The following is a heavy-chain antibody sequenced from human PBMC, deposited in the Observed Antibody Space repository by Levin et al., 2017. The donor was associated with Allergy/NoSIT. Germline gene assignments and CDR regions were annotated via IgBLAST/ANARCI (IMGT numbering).Heavy chain of an antibody. Sequence: ASVKVSCKASGYTFASYDINWVRHATGQGLEWMGWMNPNSGNTGYAQKFQGRVTMTRDTSITTAYMELSSLRSEDTAVYYCARGQWPYGNSTNNAFHNWGQGTMVTVSS. CDR2: MNPNSGNT. CDR1: GYTFASYD. J-gene: IGHJ3*02. V-gene: IGHV1-8*01. CDR3: ARGQWPYGNSTNNAFHN. D-gene: IGHD6-19*01.